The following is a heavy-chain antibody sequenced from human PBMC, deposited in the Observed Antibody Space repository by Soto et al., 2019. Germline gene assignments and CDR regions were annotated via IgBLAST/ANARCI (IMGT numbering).Heavy chain of an antibody. D-gene: IGHD3-16*01. J-gene: IGHJ4*02. CDR1: GGSISSGDYY. V-gene: IGHV4-30-4*01. CDR2: IYYSGST. Sequence: PSETLSLTCTVSGGSISSGDYYWSWIRQPPGKGLEWIGYIYYSGSTYYNPSLKSRVTISVDTSKNQFSLKLSSVTAADTAVYYCARELHWGNPEEPDYYFDYWGQGTLVTVSS. CDR3: ARELHWGNPEEPDYYFDY.